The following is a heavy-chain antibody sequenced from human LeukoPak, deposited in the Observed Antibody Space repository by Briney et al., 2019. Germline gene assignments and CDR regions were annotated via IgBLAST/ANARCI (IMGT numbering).Heavy chain of an antibody. V-gene: IGHV3-73*01. CDR3: TRQFHSSGWYLTFAY. D-gene: IGHD6-19*01. CDR2: INRKVNNYAT. J-gene: IGHJ4*02. Sequence: PGGSLGLSSTASGFTFSDSTMHWVRQVSGKGLEWIGRINRKVNNYATDYAVSVKGRFTISRDDSKNTAYLQVDSLKTEDTAVYYCTRQFHSSGWYLTFAYWGQGTLVAVSS. CDR1: GFTFSDST.